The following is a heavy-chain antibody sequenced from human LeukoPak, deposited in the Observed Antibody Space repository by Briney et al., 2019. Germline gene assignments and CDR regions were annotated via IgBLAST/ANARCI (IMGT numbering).Heavy chain of an antibody. CDR1: GGSISSSNW. Sequence: SGTLSLTCAVSGGSISSSNWWSWVRQSPGKGLAWIGEIYHSGSTNYNPSLKSRVTISVDKSKNQFSLKLSSVTAADTAVYYCARIYSSGWYDVFDIWGQGTMVTVSS. CDR3: ARIYSSGWYDVFDI. CDR2: IYHSGST. V-gene: IGHV4-4*02. D-gene: IGHD6-19*01. J-gene: IGHJ3*02.